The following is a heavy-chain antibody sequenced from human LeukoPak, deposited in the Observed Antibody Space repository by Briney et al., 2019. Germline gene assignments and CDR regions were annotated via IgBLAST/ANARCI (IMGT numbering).Heavy chain of an antibody. J-gene: IGHJ4*02. Sequence: GGSLRLSCAASGFTFSSYAMNWVRQAPGKGLEWVSVISGNGASTYYADSVKGRFTISRDNSKNTVLLQMNSLRAEDTALYYYAKDLPAGPLTMWGYFDYWGLGTLVTVSS. CDR3: AKDLPAGPLTMWGYFDY. CDR1: GFTFSSYA. D-gene: IGHD4/OR15-4a*01. V-gene: IGHV3-23*01. CDR2: ISGNGAST.